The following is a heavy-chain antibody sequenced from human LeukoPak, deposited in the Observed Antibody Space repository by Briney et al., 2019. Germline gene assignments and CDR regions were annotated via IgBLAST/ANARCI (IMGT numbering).Heavy chain of an antibody. V-gene: IGHV3-48*03. D-gene: IGHD2-2*01. CDR2: ISLSGSTR. J-gene: IGHJ5*02. Sequence: GGPLRLSCAASGFTFSSYEMNWVRQAPGKGLEWVSYISLSGSTRYYADSMKGGFTISRDNAKNSLYQQMNSLRAEDTAVYYCARTAYCSSTSCYAGTGWFDPWGQGTLVTVSS. CDR1: GFTFSSYE. CDR3: ARTAYCSSTSCYAGTGWFDP.